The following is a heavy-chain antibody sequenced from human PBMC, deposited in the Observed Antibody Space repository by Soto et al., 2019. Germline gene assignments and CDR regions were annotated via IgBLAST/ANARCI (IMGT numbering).Heavy chain of an antibody. CDR2: MNPNSGNT. CDR1: GYTFTSYD. D-gene: IGHD2-2*02. Sequence: AASVKGSCKASGYTFTSYDINWVRQATGQGLEWMGWMNPNSGNTGYAQKFQGRVTMTRNTSISTAYMGLSSLRSEDTAVYYCARGYCSSTSCYTGSDYWGQGTLVTVSS. J-gene: IGHJ4*02. V-gene: IGHV1-8*01. CDR3: ARGYCSSTSCYTGSDY.